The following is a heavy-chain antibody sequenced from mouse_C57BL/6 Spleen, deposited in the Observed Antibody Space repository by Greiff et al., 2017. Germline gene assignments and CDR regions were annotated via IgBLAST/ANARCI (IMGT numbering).Heavy chain of an antibody. V-gene: IGHV1-69*01. Sequence: QVQLQQPGAELVMPGASVKLSCKASGYTFTSYWMHWVKQRPGQGLEWIGEIDPSDSYTNYNQKFKGKSTLTVDKSSSTAYMQLSSLTSEDSAVYDSARGGSSPLYAMDYWGQGTSVTVSS. CDR1: GYTFTSYW. J-gene: IGHJ4*01. CDR3: ARGGSSPLYAMDY. CDR2: IDPSDSYT. D-gene: IGHD1-1*01.